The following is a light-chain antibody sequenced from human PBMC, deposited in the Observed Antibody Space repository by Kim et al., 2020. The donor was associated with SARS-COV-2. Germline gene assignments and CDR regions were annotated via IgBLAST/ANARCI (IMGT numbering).Light chain of an antibody. CDR1: QSVARA. Sequence: EIVMTQSPATLSPSPGERATLSCRSSQSVARALDWFQQTPGQAPRLLIHTASTRATDIPARFSGSGSGTEFTLTISSLQSEDIVVYYCEKSERWPLTYGGGTKVDIK. V-gene: IGKV3-15*01. CDR2: TAS. CDR3: EKSERWPLT. J-gene: IGKJ4*01.